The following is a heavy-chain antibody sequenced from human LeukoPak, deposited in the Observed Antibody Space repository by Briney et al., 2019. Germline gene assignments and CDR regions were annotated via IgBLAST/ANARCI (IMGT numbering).Heavy chain of an antibody. D-gene: IGHD3-22*01. CDR3: AKDFRPYYYDSSGSDY. CDR1: GFTFSSYA. CDR2: ISYDGSNK. V-gene: IGHV3-30-3*01. Sequence: GRSLRLSCAASGFTFSSYAMHWVRQAPGKGLEWVAVISYDGSNKYYADSVKGRFTISRDNSKNTLHLQMNSLRAEDTAVYYCAKDFRPYYYDSSGSDYWGQGTLVTVSS. J-gene: IGHJ4*02.